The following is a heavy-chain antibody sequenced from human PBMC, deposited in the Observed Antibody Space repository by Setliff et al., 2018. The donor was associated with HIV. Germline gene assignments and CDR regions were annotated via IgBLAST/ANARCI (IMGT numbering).Heavy chain of an antibody. CDR2: ISTFDRSI. Sequence: ASVKVSCKASGYTFTNYGVSWVRQAPGQGLEWMGWISTFDRSINYDDKFEGRITMTTDTSTSTAYMELRGLISDDTAIYYCARDLVGHGSGSYHDIPFDHWGQGTLVTVSS. V-gene: IGHV1-18*01. J-gene: IGHJ4*02. CDR3: ARDLVGHGSGSYHDIPFDH. D-gene: IGHD3-10*01. CDR1: GYTFTNYG.